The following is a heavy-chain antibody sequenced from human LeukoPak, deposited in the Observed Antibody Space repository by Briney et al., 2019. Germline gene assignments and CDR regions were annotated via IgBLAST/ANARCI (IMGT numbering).Heavy chain of an antibody. J-gene: IGHJ4*02. Sequence: GGSLRLSCAASGFTFDDYGLSWVRQVPGKGLEWVSGLNWNGASTGYADSVKGRFTISRDDAKNLLYLDMNSLRAEDTAVYYCARADSTDYYDSSGYSVVYYFDYWGQGTLVTVSS. V-gene: IGHV3-20*04. CDR2: LNWNGAST. CDR3: ARADSTDYYDSSGYSVVYYFDY. D-gene: IGHD3-22*01. CDR1: GFTFDDYG.